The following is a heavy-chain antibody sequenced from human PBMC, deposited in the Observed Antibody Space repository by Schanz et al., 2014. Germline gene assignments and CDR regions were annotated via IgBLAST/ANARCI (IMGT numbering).Heavy chain of an antibody. CDR1: GYTFAVYY. D-gene: IGHD3-3*01. V-gene: IGHV1-2*02. CDR2: INPNSGDT. Sequence: QVQLVQSGAEVKKPGASVKVSCKASGYTFAVYYIHWVRQAPGQGLEFMGWINPNSGDTEYGQQFEGRVTMTWDRSISTANMELSRLRSDDTAVYYCAKDDGFSEWSVLGHWGQGTLVTVSS. J-gene: IGHJ4*02. CDR3: AKDDGFSEWSVLGH.